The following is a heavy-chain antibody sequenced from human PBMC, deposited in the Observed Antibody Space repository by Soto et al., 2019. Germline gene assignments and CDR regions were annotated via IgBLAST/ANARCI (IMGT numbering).Heavy chain of an antibody. CDR1: VFIFSDFA. CDR3: AKSTKIWATLYYFDY. D-gene: IGHD3-16*01. J-gene: IGHJ4*02. V-gene: IGHV3-23*01. Sequence: GGALRRSSAASVFIFSDFAMSLVRQAPGKGLECVSAISGSAGATYYADSVKCRFTIYRDNSKNTLWLPINTLRAEDTEVYYCAKSTKIWATLYYFDYWGEGNPVPASS. CDR2: ISGSAGAT.